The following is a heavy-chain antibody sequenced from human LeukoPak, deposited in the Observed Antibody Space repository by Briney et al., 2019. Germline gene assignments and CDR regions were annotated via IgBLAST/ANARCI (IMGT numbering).Heavy chain of an antibody. J-gene: IGHJ6*02. CDR2: INSDGSST. CDR1: GFTFSSYW. Sequence: QPGGALRLSCAASGFTFSSYWMHWVRQAPGKGLVWVSRINSDGSSTSYADSVKGRFTISRDNAKNTLYLQMNSLRAEDTAVYYCARKLGGGDPYYYYGMDVWGQGTTVTVSS. CDR3: ARKLGGGDPYYYYGMDV. V-gene: IGHV3-74*01. D-gene: IGHD2-21*02.